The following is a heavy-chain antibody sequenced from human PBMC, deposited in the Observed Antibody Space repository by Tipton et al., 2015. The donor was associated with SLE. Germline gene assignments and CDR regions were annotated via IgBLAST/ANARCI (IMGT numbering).Heavy chain of an antibody. V-gene: IGHV4-61*02. J-gene: IGHJ4*02. CDR2: IYASGST. CDR1: GGSISSSYYY. Sequence: TLSLTCTVSGGSISSSYYYWTWIWQPAGKGLEWIGRIYASGSTKYNPSLKSRVTISVDPSKNQFSLKLSSVTAADTAVYYCARGPANRNYFDYWGQGTLVTVSS. CDR3: ARGPANRNYFDY. D-gene: IGHD1-14*01.